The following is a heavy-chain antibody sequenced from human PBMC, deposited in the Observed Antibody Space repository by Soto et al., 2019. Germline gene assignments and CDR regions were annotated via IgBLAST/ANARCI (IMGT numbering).Heavy chain of an antibody. CDR1: GYTFTSYG. Sequence: QVQLVQSGAEVQKPGASVKVSCKASGYTFTSYGISWVRQAPGQGLEWMGWISAYNGNTNYAQKLQGRVTMTTDTSTSTAYMELRSLRSDDTAVYYCARFSFFRYMLGEYDMAVWGQGTLVTVSS. CDR3: ARFSFFRYMLGEYDMAV. D-gene: IGHD3-10*02. J-gene: IGHJ4*02. V-gene: IGHV1-18*01. CDR2: ISAYNGNT.